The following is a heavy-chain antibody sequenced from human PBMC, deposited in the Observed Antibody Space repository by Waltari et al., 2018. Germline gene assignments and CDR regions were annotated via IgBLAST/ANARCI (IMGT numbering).Heavy chain of an antibody. CDR1: GDSRSSGDW. CDR2: IQRSGRT. D-gene: IGHD5-12*01. Sequence: QLQLQESGPGLVKPSGTLSVTCTVPGDSRSSGDWWSWVRQSPEKGLEWIGQIQRSGRTHYNPSFESRVSISIDTSNNQFSLKVSSTTAADTAVYYCARDRGRGIYLDSWGRGTLVTVSA. J-gene: IGHJ4*02. V-gene: IGHV4-4*02. CDR3: ARDRGRGIYLDS.